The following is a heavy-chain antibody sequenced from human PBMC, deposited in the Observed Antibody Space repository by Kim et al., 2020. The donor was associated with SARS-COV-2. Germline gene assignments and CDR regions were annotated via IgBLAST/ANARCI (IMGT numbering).Heavy chain of an antibody. CDR3: ARSLYHSPCSSWVRFDP. J-gene: IGHJ5*02. D-gene: IGHD6-13*01. CDR1: GGSFSGYY. Sequence: SETLSLTCAVYGGSFSGYYWSWIRQPPGKGLEWIGDIYHSGTTKYNPSLKSRVTISVDTSKNQFSLKLSSVAAADTAVYFCARSLYHSPCSSWVRFDPWGQGTLVTVSS. V-gene: IGHV4-34*01. CDR2: IYHSGTT.